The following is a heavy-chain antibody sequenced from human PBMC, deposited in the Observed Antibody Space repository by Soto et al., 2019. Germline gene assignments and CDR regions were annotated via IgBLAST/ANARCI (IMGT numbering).Heavy chain of an antibody. Sequence: EVQLLESGGGLVQPGGSLRLSCAASGFTFSSAAMSWLRQTPGKGLEWVSAISGGGGSSYYADSVKGRFTISRDNSKNTLYLHMNSLRAEDTAVYYCAKSFLCSSASCRDYYYYGLDVWGQGTTVPVSS. J-gene: IGHJ6*02. CDR1: GFTFSSAA. CDR3: AKSFLCSSASCRDYYYYGLDV. CDR2: ISGGGGSS. V-gene: IGHV3-23*01. D-gene: IGHD2-2*01.